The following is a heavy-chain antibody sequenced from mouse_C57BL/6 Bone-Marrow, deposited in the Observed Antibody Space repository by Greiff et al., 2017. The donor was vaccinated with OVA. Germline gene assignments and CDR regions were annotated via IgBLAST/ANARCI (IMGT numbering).Heavy chain of an antibody. CDR1: GFNIKDDY. CDR3: TTTWLY. V-gene: IGHV14-4*01. J-gene: IGHJ2*01. CDR2: IDPENGDT. Sequence: EVKLVESGAELVRPGASVKLSCTASGFNIKDDYMHWVKQRPEQGLEWIGWIDPENGDTEYASKFQGKATITADTSSNTAYLQLSSLTSEDTAVYYCTTTWLYWGQGTTLTVSS.